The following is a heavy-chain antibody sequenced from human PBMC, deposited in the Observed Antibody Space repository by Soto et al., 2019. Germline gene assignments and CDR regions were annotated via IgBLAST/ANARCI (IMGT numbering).Heavy chain of an antibody. J-gene: IGHJ4*02. Sequence: QVQLVQSGAEVKKPGASVKVSCKASGYTFTSYAMHWVRQAPGQRLEWMGWINAGNGNTKYSQKFQGRVTITRDTSASTAYMELSSLRSEDTAVYYCARDPASYYYGSGSYENWGQGTLVTVSS. CDR1: GYTFTSYA. V-gene: IGHV1-3*01. CDR2: INAGNGNT. D-gene: IGHD3-10*01. CDR3: ARDPASYYYGSGSYEN.